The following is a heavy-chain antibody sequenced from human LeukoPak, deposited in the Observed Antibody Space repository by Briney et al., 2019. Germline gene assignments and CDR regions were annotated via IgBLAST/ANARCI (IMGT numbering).Heavy chain of an antibody. V-gene: IGHV3-7*01. Sequence: GGSLRLSCAASGFTFSSYWMSWVRQAPGKGLEWVANIKQDGSEKYYVDSVKGRFTISRDNAKNSLYLQMNSLRAEDTALYYCARVARGDYYYYYMDVWGKGTTVTVSS. CDR3: ARVARGDYYYYYMDV. CDR1: GFTFSSYW. D-gene: IGHD3-10*01. CDR2: IKQDGSEK. J-gene: IGHJ6*03.